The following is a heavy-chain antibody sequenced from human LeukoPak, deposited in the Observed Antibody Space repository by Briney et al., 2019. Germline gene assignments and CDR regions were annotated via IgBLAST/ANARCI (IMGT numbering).Heavy chain of an antibody. CDR2: ISYDGSNK. J-gene: IGHJ4*02. CDR1: GFTFSSYE. D-gene: IGHD2-15*01. CDR3: ARGRGYCSGGSCYDPGPQHQHFDY. Sequence: GGSLRLSCAASGFTFSSYEMNWVRQAPGKGLEWVAVISYDGSNKYYADSVKGRFTISRDNSKNTLYLQMNSLRAEDTAVYYCARGRGYCSGGSCYDPGPQHQHFDYWGQGTLVTVSS. V-gene: IGHV3-30*04.